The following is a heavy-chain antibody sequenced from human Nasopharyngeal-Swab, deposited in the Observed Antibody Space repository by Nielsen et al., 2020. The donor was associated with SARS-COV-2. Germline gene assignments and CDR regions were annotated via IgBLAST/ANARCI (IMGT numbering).Heavy chain of an antibody. CDR2: IYYSGST. CDR3: ARFSSGWYENYFDY. D-gene: IGHD6-19*01. Sequence: SETLSLTCTVSGGSISSYYWSWIRQPPGKGLEWIGSIYYSGSTYYNPSLKSRVTISVDTSKNQFSLKLSSVTAADTAVYYCARFSSGWYENYFDYWGQGTLVTVSS. J-gene: IGHJ4*02. V-gene: IGHV4-59*05. CDR1: GGSISSYY.